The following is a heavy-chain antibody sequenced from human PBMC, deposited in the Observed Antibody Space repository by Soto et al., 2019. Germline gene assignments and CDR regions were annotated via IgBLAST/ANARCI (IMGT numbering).Heavy chain of an antibody. V-gene: IGHV1-58*01. CDR1: GFTFTSSA. J-gene: IGHJ6*02. CDR3: AADSEGGYYYYYGMDV. CDR2: IVVGSGNT. Sequence: GASVKVSCKASGFTFTSSAVQWVRQARGQRLEWIGWIVVGSGNTNYAQKFQERVTITRDMSTSTAYMELSSLRSEDTAVYYCAADSEGGYYYYYGMDVWGQGTTVTVSS.